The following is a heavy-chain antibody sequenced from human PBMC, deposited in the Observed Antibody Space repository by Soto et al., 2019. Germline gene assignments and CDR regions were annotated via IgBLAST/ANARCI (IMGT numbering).Heavy chain of an antibody. J-gene: IGHJ4*02. CDR3: AKGGGSARDFDY. D-gene: IGHD1-26*01. CDR2: TSYDGNNK. V-gene: IGHV3-30*18. CDR1: GFTFGNYG. Sequence: SLRLSCTGSGFTFGNYGMHWVRQAPGKGLEWVASTSYDGNNKYYADSLKGRFTISRDNSKKMVYLQMTSLGPEDTAVYYCAKGGGSARDFDYWGQGAMVTVYS.